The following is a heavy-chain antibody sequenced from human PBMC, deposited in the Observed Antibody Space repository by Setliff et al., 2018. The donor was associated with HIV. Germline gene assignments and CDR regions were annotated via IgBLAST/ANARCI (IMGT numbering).Heavy chain of an antibody. CDR1: GGSITSGYYY. CDR3: ARSGSGYGANAFDI. D-gene: IGHD5-12*01. CDR2: IYTTGST. Sequence: SETLSLTCTVSGGSITSGYYYWNWIRQPAGKGLEWIGHIYTTGSTNYNPSLNSRVTISVDTSRNQFSLKLSSVTAAATAVYYCARSGSGYGANAFDIWGQGTKVTVS. V-gene: IGHV4-61*09. J-gene: IGHJ3*02.